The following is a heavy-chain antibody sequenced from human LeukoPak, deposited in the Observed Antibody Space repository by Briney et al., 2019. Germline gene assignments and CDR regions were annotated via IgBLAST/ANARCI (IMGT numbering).Heavy chain of an antibody. J-gene: IGHJ4*02. Sequence: SETLSLTCTVSGGSISSYYWSWIRQPAGKGLEWIGRIYSSGNTKYNPSLKSRVTISVDTSKNQFSLRLSSVTAADTAFYYCVRHPGSGWYDYWGLGTLVTVSS. CDR3: VRHPGSGWYDY. CDR1: GGSISSYY. D-gene: IGHD6-19*01. V-gene: IGHV4-4*07. CDR2: IYSSGNT.